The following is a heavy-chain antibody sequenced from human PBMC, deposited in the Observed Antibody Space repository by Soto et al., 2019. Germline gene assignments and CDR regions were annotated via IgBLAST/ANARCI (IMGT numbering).Heavy chain of an antibody. D-gene: IGHD3-9*01. CDR2: ISAYNGNT. J-gene: IGHJ3*02. V-gene: IGHV1-18*01. Sequence: QVQLVQSGAEVKKPGASVKVSCKASGYTFTSYGISWVRQAPGQGLEWMGWISAYNGNTNYAQKLQGRVTMTTDTSTSTAYMELRSLRSDDTAVYYCARGPPILLYFDWSKDAAFDIWGQGTMVTVSS. CDR3: ARGPPILLYFDWSKDAAFDI. CDR1: GYTFTSYG.